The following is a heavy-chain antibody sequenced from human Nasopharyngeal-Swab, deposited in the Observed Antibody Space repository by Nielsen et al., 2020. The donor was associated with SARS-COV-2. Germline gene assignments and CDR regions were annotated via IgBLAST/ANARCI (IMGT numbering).Heavy chain of an antibody. V-gene: IGHV1-46*01. CDR1: GYTFTSYY. CDR2: INPSGGST. J-gene: IGHJ6*02. D-gene: IGHD2-15*01. CDR3: ARMVVLGGDGMDV. Sequence: ASVKVSCKASGYTFTSYYTHWVRQAPGQGLEWMGIINPSGGSTSYAQKFQGRVTMTRDTSTSTVYMELSSLRSEDTAVYYCARMVVLGGDGMDVWGQGTTVTVSS.